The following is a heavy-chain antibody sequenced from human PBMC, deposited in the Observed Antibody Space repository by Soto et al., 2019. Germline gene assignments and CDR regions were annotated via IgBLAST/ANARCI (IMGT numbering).Heavy chain of an antibody. D-gene: IGHD2-21*02. J-gene: IGHJ5*02. V-gene: IGHV4-30-2*01. CDR1: GGSISSGGYS. CDR2: IYHSGST. Sequence: SETLSLTCAVSGGSISSGGYSWSWIRQPPGKGLEWIGYIYHSGSTYYNPSLKSRVTISVDRSKNQFSLKLSSVTAADTAVYYCARAPLAYCGGDCSLGNWFDPWGQGTLVIVSS. CDR3: ARAPLAYCGGDCSLGNWFDP.